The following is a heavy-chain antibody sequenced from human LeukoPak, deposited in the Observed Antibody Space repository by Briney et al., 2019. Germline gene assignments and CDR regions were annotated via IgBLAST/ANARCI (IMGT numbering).Heavy chain of an antibody. CDR2: IYYSGST. CDR1: GGSISGSSYY. Sequence: SETLSLTCTVSGGSISGSSYYWGWIRQPPGKGLEWIGSIYYSGSTYYNPSLKSRVTISVDTSKNQFSLKLSSVTAADTAVYYCARHPRGYYDILTGYYSPYWFDPWGQGTLVTVSS. D-gene: IGHD3-9*01. V-gene: IGHV4-39*01. CDR3: ARHPRGYYDILTGYYSPYWFDP. J-gene: IGHJ5*02.